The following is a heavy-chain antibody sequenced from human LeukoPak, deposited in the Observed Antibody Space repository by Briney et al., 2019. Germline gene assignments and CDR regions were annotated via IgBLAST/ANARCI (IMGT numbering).Heavy chain of an antibody. CDR2: ISAYNGNT. Sequence: GASVKVSCKASGYTFTSYGISWVRQAPGQGLEWMGWISAYNGNTNYAQKLQGRVTMTTDTSTSTAYMELRSLRSDDTAVYYCARDRGRITMVRGVIVDVVPSDYWGQGTLVTVSS. CDR1: GYTFTSYG. J-gene: IGHJ4*02. D-gene: IGHD3-10*01. CDR3: ARDRGRITMVRGVIVDVVPSDY. V-gene: IGHV1-18*01.